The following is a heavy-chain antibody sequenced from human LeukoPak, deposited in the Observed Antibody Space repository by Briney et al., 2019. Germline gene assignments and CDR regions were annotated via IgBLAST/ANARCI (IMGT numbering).Heavy chain of an antibody. Sequence: SETLSLTCSVSGGSISSSYYYWGWIRQPPGKGLEWIGSIYYSGSTYYNPSLKSRLTISVDTSKNQFSLKLNSVTATDTAVYYCARGANWFDPWGQGTLVTVSS. CDR2: IYYSGST. CDR1: GGSISSSYYY. CDR3: ARGANWFDP. V-gene: IGHV4-39*07. J-gene: IGHJ5*02.